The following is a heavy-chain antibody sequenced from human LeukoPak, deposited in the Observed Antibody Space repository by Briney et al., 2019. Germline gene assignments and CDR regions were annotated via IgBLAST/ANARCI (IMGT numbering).Heavy chain of an antibody. D-gene: IGHD1-1*01. CDR1: GFTVSSNC. V-gene: IGHV3-66*01. Sequence: GGSLTLSCAASGFTVSSNCVNWVRQAPGKGLKWVSVICSGGSTNYADSVKGRFPISRDNSKNTLYLQMNSLRAEDTAVYYCARDSPRTGGGGSHFDYWGQGTLVTVSS. CDR3: ARDSPRTGGGGSHFDY. J-gene: IGHJ4*02. CDR2: ICSGGST.